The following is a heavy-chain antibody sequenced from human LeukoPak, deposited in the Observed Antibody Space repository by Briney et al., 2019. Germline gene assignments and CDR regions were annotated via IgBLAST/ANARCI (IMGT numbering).Heavy chain of an antibody. D-gene: IGHD5-24*01. CDR3: ARAIRDGYNYDAFDI. CDR1: GGSFSGYY. V-gene: IGHV4-34*01. CDR2: INHSGST. J-gene: IGHJ3*02. Sequence: PSETLSLTCAVYGGSFSGYYWSWIRQPPGKGLEWIGEINHSGSTNYNPSLKSRVTISVDTSKNQFSLKLSSVTAADTAVYYCARAIRDGYNYDAFDIWGQGTMVTVSS.